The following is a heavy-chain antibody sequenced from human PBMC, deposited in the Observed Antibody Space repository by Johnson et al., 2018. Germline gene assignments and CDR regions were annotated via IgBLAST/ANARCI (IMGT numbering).Heavy chain of an antibody. CDR1: GFTFGDYA. J-gene: IGHJ3*02. D-gene: IGHD3-22*01. V-gene: IGHV3-49*03. CDR2: IRSKAYGGTT. CDR3: TRERDDSGGDACDI. Sequence: VQLVESGGGLVQPGRSLRLSCTASGFTFGDYAMSWFRQAPGKGLEWVGFIRSKAYGGTTEYAASVKGRFTISRDDSKSIAYLQMNSLKTEDTAVYYCTRERDDSGGDACDIWGQGTRVTVSS.